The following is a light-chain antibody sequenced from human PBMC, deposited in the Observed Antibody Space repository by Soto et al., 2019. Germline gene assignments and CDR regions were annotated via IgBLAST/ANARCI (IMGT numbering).Light chain of an antibody. CDR3: QQYVASSPRT. J-gene: IGKJ1*01. Sequence: ETVLTQSPATLYFSPGERATLDCRPSRSISTYLAWYQQKPGQAPRLLMYGISRRATGVPDRFSGSGSGTDFTLTITRLEPEDFAVYYCQQYVASSPRTFGQGTKVDIK. CDR2: GIS. V-gene: IGKV3-20*01. CDR1: RSISTY.